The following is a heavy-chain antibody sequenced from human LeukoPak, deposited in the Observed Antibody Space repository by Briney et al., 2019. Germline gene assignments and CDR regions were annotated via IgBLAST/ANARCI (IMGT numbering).Heavy chain of an antibody. V-gene: IGHV4-34*01. J-gene: IGHJ6*03. CDR1: GGSFSGYY. D-gene: IGHD4-17*01. CDR3: ARVSTTVIYYYYYMDV. CDR2: INHSGST. Sequence: SETLSLTCAVYGGSFSGYYWSWIRQPPGKGLEWIGAINHSGSTNYNPSLKSRVTISVDTSKNQFSLKLSSVTAADTAVYYCARVSTTVIYYYYYMDVWGKGTTVTVSS.